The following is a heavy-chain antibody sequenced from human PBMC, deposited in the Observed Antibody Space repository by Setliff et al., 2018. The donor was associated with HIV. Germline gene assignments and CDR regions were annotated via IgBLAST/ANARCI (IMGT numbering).Heavy chain of an antibody. V-gene: IGHV4-39*07. CDR3: ARDQPQDYDSLTGYYTGRYFDY. Sequence: KTSETLSLTCTVSGGSISSNSYYWGWIRQPPGKGLEWIGSIYHSGRTYYNPSLKSRVTISVDTSKNQFSLKLTSVTAADTAVYYCARDQPQDYDSLTGYYTGRYFDYWGRGTLVTSPQ. CDR2: IYHSGRT. J-gene: IGHJ4*02. D-gene: IGHD3-9*01. CDR1: GGSISSNSYY.